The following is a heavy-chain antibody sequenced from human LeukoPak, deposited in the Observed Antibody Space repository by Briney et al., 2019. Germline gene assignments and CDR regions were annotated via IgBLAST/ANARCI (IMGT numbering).Heavy chain of an antibody. Sequence: GGSLRLSCAASGFTFDDYAMHWVRQAPGKGLEWVSGISWNSGSIGYADSVKGRFTISRDNAKNSLYLQMNSLRAEDTALYYCAKGYSSSRLYYFDYWGQGTLVTVSS. J-gene: IGHJ4*02. CDR3: AKGYSSSRLYYFDY. CDR1: GFTFDDYA. V-gene: IGHV3-9*01. CDR2: ISWNSGSI. D-gene: IGHD6-13*01.